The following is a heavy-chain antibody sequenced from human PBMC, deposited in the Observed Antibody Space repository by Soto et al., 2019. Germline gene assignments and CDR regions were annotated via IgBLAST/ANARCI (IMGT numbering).Heavy chain of an antibody. V-gene: IGHV3-33*01. CDR2: IWYDGSNK. CDR3: ARSRYCSSTSCYTLDY. J-gene: IGHJ4*02. D-gene: IGHD2-2*02. Sequence: SHCWGASGVNFSSYGVHWVRQAPGKGLEWVAVIWYDGSNKYYADSVKGRFTISRDNSKNTLYLQMNSLRAEDTAVYYCARSRYCSSTSCYTLDYWGQGTLVTSPQ. CDR1: GVNFSSYG.